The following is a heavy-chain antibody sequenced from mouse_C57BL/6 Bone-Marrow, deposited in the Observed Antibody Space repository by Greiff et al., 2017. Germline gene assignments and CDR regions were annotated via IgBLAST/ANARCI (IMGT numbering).Heavy chain of an antibody. Sequence: LMESDAELVKPGASVKISCKVSGYTFTDHTIHWMKQRPEQGLEWIGYIYPRDGSTKYNEKFKGKATLTADKSSSTAYMQLNSLTSEDSAVYFCARGGYYGSSVYFDYWGQGTTLTVSS. CDR3: ARGGYYGSSVYFDY. D-gene: IGHD1-1*01. CDR1: GYTFTDHT. V-gene: IGHV1-78*01. J-gene: IGHJ2*01. CDR2: IYPRDGST.